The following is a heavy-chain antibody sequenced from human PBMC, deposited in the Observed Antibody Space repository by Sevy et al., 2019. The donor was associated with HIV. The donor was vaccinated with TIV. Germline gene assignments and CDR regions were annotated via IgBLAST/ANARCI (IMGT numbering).Heavy chain of an antibody. J-gene: IGHJ4*02. CDR2: TYYRSKWHT. D-gene: IGHD3-3*01. Sequence: KQSQTLSLTCAVSGVSVSSNSAAWNRIRQPPSRGLEWLGRTYYRSKWHTHYAVSVKSRIIINPDTSKNESSLQLTSVTPEDTAVYYCAGDKGFSLFDYWGQGTLVTVSS. CDR1: GVSVSSNSAA. CDR3: AGDKGFSLFDY. V-gene: IGHV6-1*01.